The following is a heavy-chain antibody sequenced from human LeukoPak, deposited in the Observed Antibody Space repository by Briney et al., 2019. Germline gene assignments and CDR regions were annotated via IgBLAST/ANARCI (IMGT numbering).Heavy chain of an antibody. CDR3: VRDHSGWSLDP. J-gene: IGHJ5*02. V-gene: IGHV3-7*01. CDR1: GFTFSSYW. D-gene: IGHD6-19*01. CDR2: IKQDGSEK. Sequence: GGSLRLSCAVSGFTFSSYWMSWVRQAPGKGLEWVANIKQDGSEKYYVDSVKGRFTISRDNAKNSLYLQMNSLRAEDTAVYYCVRDHSGWSLDPWGQGTLVTVSS.